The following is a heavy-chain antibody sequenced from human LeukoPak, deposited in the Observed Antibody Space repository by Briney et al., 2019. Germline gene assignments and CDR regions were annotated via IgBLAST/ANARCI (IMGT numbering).Heavy chain of an antibody. V-gene: IGHV4-34*01. CDR1: GGSFSGYY. D-gene: IGHD5-18*01. CDR2: INHSGST. CDR3: ARGRLPGYSYGPPAEYFQH. Sequence: SETLSLTCAVYGGSFSGYYWGWIRQPPGKGLAGIGEINHSGSTNDIPSLKSRVTISVDTSKNQFSLTLSTDTAADTAVYYCARGRLPGYSYGPPAEYFQHWGQGTLVTVSS. J-gene: IGHJ1*01.